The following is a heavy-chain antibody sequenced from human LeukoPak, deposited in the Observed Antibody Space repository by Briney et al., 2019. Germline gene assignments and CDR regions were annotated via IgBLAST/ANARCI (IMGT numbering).Heavy chain of an antibody. V-gene: IGHV3-13*01. D-gene: IGHD6-13*01. J-gene: IGHJ6*02. CDR3: AREGSQGRMDV. CDR2: IGTAGDT. CDR1: GFTFSSYD. Sequence: PGGSLRLSCAASGFTFSSYDMHWVRQATGKGLEWVSAIGTAGDTYYPGSVKGRFTISRENAKNSLYLQMNSLRAGDTAVYYCAREGSQGRMDVWGRGTTVTVSS.